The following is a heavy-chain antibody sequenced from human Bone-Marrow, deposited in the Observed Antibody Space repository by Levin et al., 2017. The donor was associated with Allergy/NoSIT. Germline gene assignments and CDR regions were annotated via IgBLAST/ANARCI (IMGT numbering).Heavy chain of an antibody. J-gene: IGHJ4*02. CDR1: GYTFGDYD. CDR3: ARGRRFHHCHRYYFDF. Sequence: ASVKVSCKASGYTFGDYDINWVRQVSGQGFEWVGWMDPYSGDTGYAQKFRGRATLTRDSSISTAYMELSNLESQDTAIYYCARGRRFHHCHRYYFDFWGQGSLVIVSS. V-gene: IGHV1-8*01. CDR2: MDPYSGDT. D-gene: IGHD2-21*01.